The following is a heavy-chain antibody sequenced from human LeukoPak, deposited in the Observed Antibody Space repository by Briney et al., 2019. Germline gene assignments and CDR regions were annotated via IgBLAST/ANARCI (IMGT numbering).Heavy chain of an antibody. J-gene: IGHJ6*02. V-gene: IGHV3-66*01. Sequence: GGSLRLSCAASGFTVSSNYMSWVRQAPGKGLEGVSVIYSGGSTYYADSVKGRFTISRDNSKNTLYLQMNSLRAEDTAVYYCARAQPANHYYYGMDVWGQGTTVTVSS. CDR2: IYSGGST. D-gene: IGHD4/OR15-4a*01. CDR3: ARAQPANHYYYGMDV. CDR1: GFTVSSNY.